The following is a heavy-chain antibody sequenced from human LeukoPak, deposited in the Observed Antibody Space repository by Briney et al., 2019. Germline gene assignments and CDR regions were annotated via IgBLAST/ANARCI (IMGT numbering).Heavy chain of an antibody. Sequence: GGSLRLSCAASGFTFSSHGMNWVRQAPGKGLEWVSGITGSGGNRYYADSVKGRFTISRYNSKNTLYLQMNSLRAEDTAVYYCAKDDNYIRFLSWGQGTLVTVSS. CDR3: AKDDNYIRFLS. D-gene: IGHD3-16*01. V-gene: IGHV3-23*01. J-gene: IGHJ5*02. CDR1: GFTFSSHG. CDR2: ITGSGGNR.